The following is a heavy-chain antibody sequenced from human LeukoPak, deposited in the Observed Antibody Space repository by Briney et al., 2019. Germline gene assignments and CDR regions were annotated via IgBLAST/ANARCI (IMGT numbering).Heavy chain of an antibody. CDR3: AREAPGRGEFY. J-gene: IGHJ4*02. Sequence: SETLSLTCTVSGGSISSFYWSWIRQPPGKGLEWIGYIYYSGSTNYNPSLKSRVTISVDTSKNQFSLKLSSVTAADTAVYYCAREAPGRGEFYWGQGTLVTVSS. CDR1: GGSISSFY. D-gene: IGHD1-26*01. CDR2: IYYSGST. V-gene: IGHV4-4*08.